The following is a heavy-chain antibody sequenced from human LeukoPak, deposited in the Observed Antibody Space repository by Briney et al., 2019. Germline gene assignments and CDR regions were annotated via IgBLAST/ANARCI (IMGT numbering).Heavy chain of an antibody. Sequence: ASVKVSCKASGGTFSSYAISWVRQAPGQGLEWMGGIIPIFGTANYAQKFQGRVTITADESTSTAYMELSSLRSEDTAVYYCASHRPYYYGSASPYYFDYWGQGTLATVSS. J-gene: IGHJ4*02. D-gene: IGHD3-10*01. V-gene: IGHV1-69*13. CDR1: GGTFSSYA. CDR3: ASHRPYYYGSASPYYFDY. CDR2: IIPIFGTA.